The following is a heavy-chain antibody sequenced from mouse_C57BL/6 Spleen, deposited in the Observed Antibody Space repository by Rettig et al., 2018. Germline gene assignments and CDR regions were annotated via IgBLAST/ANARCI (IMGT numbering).Heavy chain of an antibody. J-gene: IGHJ2*01. CDR1: GYSITSGYY. CDR3: ARDYYGSSYGLFDY. V-gene: IGHV3-6*01. D-gene: IGHD1-1*01. CDR2: ISYDGSN. Sequence: SQSLSLTCSVTGYSITSGYYWNWIRQFPGNKLEWMGYISYDGSNNYNPSLKNRISITRDTSKNQFFLKLNSVTTEDTATYYCARDYYGSSYGLFDYWGQGTTLTVSS.